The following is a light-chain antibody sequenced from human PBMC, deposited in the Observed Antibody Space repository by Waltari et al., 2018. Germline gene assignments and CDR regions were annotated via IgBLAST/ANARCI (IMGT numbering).Light chain of an antibody. CDR1: HRVSRTY. Sequence: EVVLTQSPGTLSLSPGERATPPCRASHRVSRTYFAWYQQKPGRAPRLLIHGTSNRATGIPERFSGSVSETDFTLTIDRLEPEDFAVYYCQQYGGSVWTFGQGTKVEVK. V-gene: IGKV3-20*01. J-gene: IGKJ1*01. CDR2: GTS. CDR3: QQYGGSVWT.